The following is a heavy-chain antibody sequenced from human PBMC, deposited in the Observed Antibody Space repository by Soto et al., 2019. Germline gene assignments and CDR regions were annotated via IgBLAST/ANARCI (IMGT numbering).Heavy chain of an antibody. CDR1: GGTFSSYT. J-gene: IGHJ4*02. CDR2: IIPILGIA. CDR3: ARHRYYDFWSGYYTFDY. D-gene: IGHD3-3*01. V-gene: IGHV1-69*02. Sequence: SVKVSCKASGGTFSSYTISWVRQAPGQGLEWMGRIIPILGIANYAQKFQGRVTMTTDTSTSTAYMELRSLRSDDTAVYYCARHRYYDFWSGYYTFDYWGQGTLVTVPQ.